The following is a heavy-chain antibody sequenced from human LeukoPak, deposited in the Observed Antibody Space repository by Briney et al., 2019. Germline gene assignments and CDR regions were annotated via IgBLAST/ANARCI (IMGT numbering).Heavy chain of an antibody. CDR2: IIPIFGTA. D-gene: IGHD1-26*01. V-gene: IGHV1-69*05. CDR1: GGTFSSYA. Sequence: ASVKVSCKASGGTFSSYAISWVRQAPGQGLEWMGGIIPIFGTANYAQKFQGRVTITTDESTSTAYMELSSLRSEDTAVYYCAREGGHWPKIFDYWGQGTLVTVSS. J-gene: IGHJ4*02. CDR3: AREGGHWPKIFDY.